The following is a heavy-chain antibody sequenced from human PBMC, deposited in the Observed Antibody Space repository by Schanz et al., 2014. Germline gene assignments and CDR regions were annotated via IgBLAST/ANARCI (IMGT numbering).Heavy chain of an antibody. CDR3: ATVHTAAYHYNRDGDFDI. Sequence: QLMQSGSEVRKPGASVKVSCKASGYIFGSHGMTWVRQAPGQGPELLGWINAHTGNTQYAQKYGGNVNNARDTVATTAHFRLTTLRTDYTAMCYRATVHTAAYHYNRDGDFDIWGQGTRVTVSS. CDR1: GYIFGSHG. CDR2: INAHTGNT. D-gene: IGHD4-17*01. V-gene: IGHV1-18*01. J-gene: IGHJ3*02.